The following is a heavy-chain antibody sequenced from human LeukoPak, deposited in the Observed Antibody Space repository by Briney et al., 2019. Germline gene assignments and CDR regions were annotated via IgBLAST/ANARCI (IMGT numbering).Heavy chain of an antibody. Sequence: PGGSLRLSCAASGFTFSSYAMHWVRQAPGKGLEWVAVISYDGSKKYYADSVKGRFTISRDNSKNTLYLQMNSLRAEDTAVCYCAREELAEPSSYFDYWGQGTLVTVSS. D-gene: IGHD3-10*01. CDR1: GFTFSSYA. J-gene: IGHJ4*02. CDR2: ISYDGSKK. CDR3: AREELAEPSSYFDY. V-gene: IGHV3-30-3*01.